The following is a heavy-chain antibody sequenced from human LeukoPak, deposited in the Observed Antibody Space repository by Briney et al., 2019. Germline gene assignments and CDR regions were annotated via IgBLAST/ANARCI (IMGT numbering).Heavy chain of an antibody. CDR2: ISSSSTI. CDR1: GFTFSTYG. Sequence: PGGSLRLSCAASGFTFSTYGMNWVRQAPGKGLEWISHISSSSTIYYADSVKGRFTISRDDAKNSLYLQMNSLRAEDTAVYYCARRFGYWGQGTLVTVSS. J-gene: IGHJ4*02. CDR3: ARRFGY. V-gene: IGHV3-48*01.